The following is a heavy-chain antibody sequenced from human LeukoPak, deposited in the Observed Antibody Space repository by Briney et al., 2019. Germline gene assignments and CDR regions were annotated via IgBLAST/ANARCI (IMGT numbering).Heavy chain of an antibody. V-gene: IGHV3-23*01. CDR3: AKNLEAWELPNFFFDY. D-gene: IGHD1-26*01. J-gene: IGHJ4*02. CDR1: GFTFNSYA. CDR2: ISGSGGST. Sequence: GGSLRLSCAASGFTFNSYAMSWVRQAPGKGLEWVSGISGSGGSTYYADSVKGRFTISRDNSKNTLYLQTNSLRADDTAVYYCAKNLEAWELPNFFFDYWGQGTLVTVSS.